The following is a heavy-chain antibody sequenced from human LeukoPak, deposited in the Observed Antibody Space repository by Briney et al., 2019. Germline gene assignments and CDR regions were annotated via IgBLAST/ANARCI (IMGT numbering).Heavy chain of an antibody. CDR1: GGSISSSSYY. D-gene: IGHD1-26*01. CDR3: ARLWYSGSYYCFDY. Sequence: SETLSLTCTVSGGSISSSSYYWGWIRQPPGKGLEWIGSIYYSGSTYYNPSLKSRVTISVDTSKNQFSLKLSSVTAADTAVYYCARLWYSGSYYCFDYWGQGTLVTVSS. V-gene: IGHV4-39*01. CDR2: IYYSGST. J-gene: IGHJ4*02.